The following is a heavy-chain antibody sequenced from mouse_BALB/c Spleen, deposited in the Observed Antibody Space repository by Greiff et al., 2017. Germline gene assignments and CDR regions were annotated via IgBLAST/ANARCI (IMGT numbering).Heavy chain of an antibody. CDR2: IRNKATGYSS. D-gene: IGHD2-3*01. V-gene: IGHV7-3*02. CDR1: GFTFTDYY. J-gene: IGHJ3*01. CDR3: ARHDGYSWFAY. Sequence: EVKLVESGGGLVQPGGSLRLSCATSGFTFTDYYMSWVRQAPGKALEWLGFIRNKATGYSSEYSASVKGRFTISRDNSQSILYLRSHTVRAEDSATYECARHDGYSWFAYWGQGALVTVSA.